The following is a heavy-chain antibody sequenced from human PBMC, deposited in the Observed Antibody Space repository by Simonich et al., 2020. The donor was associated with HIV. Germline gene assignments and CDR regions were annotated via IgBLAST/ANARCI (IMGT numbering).Heavy chain of an antibody. CDR1: GYSISSGYY. CDR3: ARNNFWSGWLFDY. CDR2: IFHSGST. J-gene: IGHJ4*02. D-gene: IGHD3-3*01. Sequence: QVQLQESGPGLVKPSETLSLTCAVSGYSISSGYYWGWIRQPPGKGLGWIGSIFHSGSTYYNPTLKSRVTISVDTSKNQFSLKLSSGTAADTAVYYCARNNFWSGWLFDYWGQGTLVTVSS. V-gene: IGHV4-38-2*01.